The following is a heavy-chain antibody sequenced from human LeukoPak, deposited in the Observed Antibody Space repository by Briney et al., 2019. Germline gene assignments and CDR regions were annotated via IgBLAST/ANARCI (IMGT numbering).Heavy chain of an antibody. CDR2: ITSSSTYT. CDR3: ARDPYSGTYGDTYYYYMDV. CDR1: GFSFSSYN. V-gene: IGHV3-21*01. Sequence: GGSLRLSCAASGFSFSSYNMNWVRQTPGKGLEWVSSITSSSTYTFYANSVKGRFTISRDNARNSLYLQMNSLRAEDTAVYYCARDPYSGTYGDTYYYYMDVWGKGTTVTISS. D-gene: IGHD1-26*01. J-gene: IGHJ6*03.